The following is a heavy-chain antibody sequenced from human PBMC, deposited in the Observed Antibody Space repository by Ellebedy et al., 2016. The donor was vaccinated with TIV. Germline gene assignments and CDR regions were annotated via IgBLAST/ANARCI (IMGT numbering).Heavy chain of an antibody. D-gene: IGHD3-10*01. CDR2: INPNSGGT. CDR3: ARIGWKDRGVYYGSGRPYYFDY. V-gene: IGHV1-2*02. CDR1: GYTFTGYY. Sequence: AASVKVSCKASGYTFTGYYMHWVRQAPGQGLEWMGWINPNSGGTNYAQKFQGRVTMTRDTSISTAYMELSRLRSDDTAVYYCARIGWKDRGVYYGSGRPYYFDYWGQGTLVTVSS. J-gene: IGHJ4*02.